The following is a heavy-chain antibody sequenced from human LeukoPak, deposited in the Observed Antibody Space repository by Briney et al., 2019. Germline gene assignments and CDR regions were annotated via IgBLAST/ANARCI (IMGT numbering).Heavy chain of an antibody. CDR3: ARGHRKGSSSSPFDY. J-gene: IGHJ4*02. Sequence: PSETLSLTCAVYGGSFSGYYWSWIRQPPGKGLEWIGEINHSGSTNYNPSLKSRVTISVDTSKNQFSLKLSSVTAADTAVYYCARGHRKGSSSSPFDYWGQGTMVTVSS. CDR2: INHSGST. D-gene: IGHD6-6*01. V-gene: IGHV4-34*01. CDR1: GGSFSGYY.